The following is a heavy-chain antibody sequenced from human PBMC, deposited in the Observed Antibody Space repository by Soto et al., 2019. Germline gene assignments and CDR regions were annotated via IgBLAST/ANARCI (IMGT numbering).Heavy chain of an antibody. V-gene: IGHV4-30-2*01. CDR2: IYHSGST. CDR3: ARARHYYDSSPFDY. CDR1: GGSISSGGCS. D-gene: IGHD3-22*01. J-gene: IGHJ4*02. Sequence: TLYLTCSGSGGSISSGGCSCSSIQKPPGKGLEWIGYIYHSGSTYYNPSLKSRVTISVDRSKNQFSLKLSSVTAADTAVYFCARARHYYDSSPFDYWGQGPLGTVSS.